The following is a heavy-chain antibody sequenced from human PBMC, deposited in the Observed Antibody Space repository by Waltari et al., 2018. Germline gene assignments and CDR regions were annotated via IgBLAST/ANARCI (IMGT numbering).Heavy chain of an antibody. Sequence: QVQLVQSGAEVKKPGASIIISCRTSGDTFTDYYMHWVRQAPGQGLEWMGCINPRSGDTKDAQKFQGRVTLTRDTSMNTAYMEVRSLRFDDTAVYYCSRFDPGLKRQPVGIDPWGQGTLIIVSS. V-gene: IGHV1-2*02. D-gene: IGHD7-27*01. CDR1: GDTFTDYY. J-gene: IGHJ5*02. CDR3: SRFDPGLKRQPVGIDP. CDR2: INPRSGDT.